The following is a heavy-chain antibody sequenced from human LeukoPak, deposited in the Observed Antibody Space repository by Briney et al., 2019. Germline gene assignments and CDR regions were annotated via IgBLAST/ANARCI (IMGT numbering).Heavy chain of an antibody. D-gene: IGHD6-13*01. CDR3: ASGYSSLMLDY. Sequence: SVKVSCKASGDTFSSYAISWVRQAPGQGLEWMGGIIPIFGTANYAQKFQGRVTITADKSTSTAYMELSSLRSEDTAVYYCASGYSSLMLDYWGQGTLVTVSS. CDR1: GDTFSSYA. V-gene: IGHV1-69*06. J-gene: IGHJ4*02. CDR2: IIPIFGTA.